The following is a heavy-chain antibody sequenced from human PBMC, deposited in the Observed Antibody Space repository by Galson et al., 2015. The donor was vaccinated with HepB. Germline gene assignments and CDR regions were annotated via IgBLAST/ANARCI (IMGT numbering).Heavy chain of an antibody. J-gene: IGHJ6*02. CDR2: ISGSGGST. CDR1: GFTFSSYA. Sequence: SLRLSCAASGFTFSSYAMSWVRQALGKGLEWVSAISGSGGSTYHADSVKGRFTISRDNSKNTLYLQMNSLRAEDTAVYYCANPMQLTGGDLEYYYYGMDVWGQGTTVTVSS. D-gene: IGHD3-9*01. CDR3: ANPMQLTGGDLEYYYYGMDV. V-gene: IGHV3-23*01.